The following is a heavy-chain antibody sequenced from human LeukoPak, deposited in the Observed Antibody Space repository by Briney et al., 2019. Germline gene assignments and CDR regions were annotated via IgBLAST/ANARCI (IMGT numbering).Heavy chain of an antibody. CDR3: ARSVRGVGSSWYRDYYYYYYMDV. D-gene: IGHD6-13*01. V-gene: IGHV4-34*01. CDR1: GGSISSYY. CDR2: INHSGST. Sequence: SETLSLTCTVSGGSISSYYWSWIRQPPGKGLEWIGEINHSGSTNYNPSLKSRVTISVDTSKNQFSLKLSSVTAADTAVYYCARSVRGVGSSWYRDYYYYYYMDVWGKGTTVTVSS. J-gene: IGHJ6*03.